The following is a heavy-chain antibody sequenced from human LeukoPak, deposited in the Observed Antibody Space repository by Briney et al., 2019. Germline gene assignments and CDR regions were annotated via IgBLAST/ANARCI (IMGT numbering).Heavy chain of an antibody. CDR3: ASRESPGYYYGMDV. CDR2: ITSAGAT. J-gene: IGHJ6*02. D-gene: IGHD3-10*01. CDR1: GFXVSKNY. V-gene: IGHV3-66*01. Sequence: GGSLRLSCAASGFXVSKNYITWVRQAPGKGLDCVSVITSAGATYYADSVKGRFIISRDNSQNTLYLQMNSLRAEDTAVYYCASRESPGYYYGMDVWGQGTTVTVSS.